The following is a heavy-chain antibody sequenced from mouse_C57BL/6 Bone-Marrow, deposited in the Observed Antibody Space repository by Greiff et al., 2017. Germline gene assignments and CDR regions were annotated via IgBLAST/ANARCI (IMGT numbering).Heavy chain of an antibody. CDR2: IYTGSGSI. CDR1: GYTFTSYW. CDR3: ARHGNSYAMAY. J-gene: IGHJ4*01. Sequence: VQLRQPGAELVKPGASVKMSCKASGYTFTSYWITWVKQTPGQGLEWIGDIYTGSGSINYNEKFKGKATLTVDTSTSTAYMQLSSLRSEDSAVYYCARHGNSYAMAYWGQGNSVTVSS. D-gene: IGHD1-1*01. V-gene: IGHV1-55*01.